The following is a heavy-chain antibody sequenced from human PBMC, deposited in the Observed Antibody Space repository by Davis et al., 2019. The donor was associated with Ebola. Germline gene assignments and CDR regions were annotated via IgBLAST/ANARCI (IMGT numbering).Heavy chain of an antibody. CDR1: GFTFSNYW. D-gene: IGHD4-11*01. CDR2: INRDESGT. J-gene: IGHJ4*02. CDR3: AKRDDSNDYPYYFDC. V-gene: IGHV3-74*01. Sequence: GESLKISCAASGFTFSNYWMHWVRQAPGKGLVWVSRINRDESGTTYADSVKGRFTISRDNAKNMLYLQMDSLRVEDTAMYYCAKRDDSNDYPYYFDCWGQGTLVTVSS.